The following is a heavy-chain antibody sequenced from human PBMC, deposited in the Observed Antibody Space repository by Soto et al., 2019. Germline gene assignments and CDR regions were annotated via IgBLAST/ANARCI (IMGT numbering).Heavy chain of an antibody. D-gene: IGHD3-22*01. Sequence: ASVKVSCKVSGYTLTELSMHWVRQAPGKGLEWMGGFDPEDGETIYAQKFRGRVTMTEDTSTDTAYMELSSLRSEDTAVYYCATLTAWNCYDSSGYYIDYWGQGTLVTVSS. J-gene: IGHJ4*02. CDR1: GYTLTELS. V-gene: IGHV1-24*01. CDR2: FDPEDGET. CDR3: ATLTAWNCYDSSGYYIDY.